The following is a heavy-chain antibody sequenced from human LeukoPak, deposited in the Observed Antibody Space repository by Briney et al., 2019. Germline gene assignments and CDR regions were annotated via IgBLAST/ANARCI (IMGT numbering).Heavy chain of an antibody. CDR3: ARDLSQGYGYYFDY. D-gene: IGHD5-24*01. CDR2: ISSSSSYI. J-gene: IGHJ4*02. V-gene: IGHV3-21*01. Sequence: PGGSLRLSCAASGFTFSSYSMNWVRQAPGKGLEWVSSISSSSSYIYYADSVKGRFTISRDNAKNSLYLQMNSLRAEDTAVYYCARDLSQGYGYYFDYWGQGTLVTVSS. CDR1: GFTFSSYS.